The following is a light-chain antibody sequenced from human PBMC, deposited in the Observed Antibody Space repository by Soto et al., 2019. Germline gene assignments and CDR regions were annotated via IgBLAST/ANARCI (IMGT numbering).Light chain of an antibody. J-gene: IGKJ4*01. V-gene: IGKV3-11*01. CDR1: QSVSSY. CDR2: DES. CDR3: QKRSNWPLT. Sequence: IVLAQAPATLSLSPGERGTLSCRASQSVSSYLAWYQQKTGQAPRIIIYDESNRATGIPARFSGSGSGTDLNLTISSLEPEDFAVYYCQKRSNWPLTCGGGTKVDIK.